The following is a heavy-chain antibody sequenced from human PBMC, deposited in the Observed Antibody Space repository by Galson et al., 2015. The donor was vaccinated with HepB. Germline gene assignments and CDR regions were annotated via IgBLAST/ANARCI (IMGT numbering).Heavy chain of an antibody. V-gene: IGHV3-23*01. CDR1: GFTFITYT. CDR2: ISGGGDTT. CDR3: VKDWRGDTCDATCMGN. Sequence: SLRLSCAACGFTFITYTMTWVRRAPGKGLDWVSSISGGGDTTYYADSVEGRFTISRDNSKNMVYLQLNSLRVEDTAIYYCVKDWRGDTCDATCMGNWGQGTLVTVSS. D-gene: IGHD2-15*01. J-gene: IGHJ4*02.